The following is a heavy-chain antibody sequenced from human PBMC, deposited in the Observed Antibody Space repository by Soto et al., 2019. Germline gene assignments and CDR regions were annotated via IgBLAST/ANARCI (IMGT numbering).Heavy chain of an antibody. CDR1: GYTFTSYW. D-gene: IGHD3-10*01. CDR3: ARLRGLGWLGEQSSFYS. V-gene: IGHV5-51*03. CDR2: IFPGDSDT. Sequence: EVQLVQSGAEVKKQGDSVKISCKGSGYTFTSYWIGWVRQMPEKGLEWMGIIFPGDSDTRYSPSFQGRVSISDDQSICTASLQLTVLKASDPAIYYCARLRGLGWLGEQSSFYSLGQGTLVTVSS. J-gene: IGHJ4*02.